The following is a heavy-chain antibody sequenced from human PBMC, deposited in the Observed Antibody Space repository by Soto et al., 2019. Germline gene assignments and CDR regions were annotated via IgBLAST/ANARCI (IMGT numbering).Heavy chain of an antibody. V-gene: IGHV3-23*01. CDR3: STNYYDSSGYDNWFDP. CDR2: ISGSGDFT. CDR1: GFTFSSYA. Sequence: GGSLRLSCAASGFTFSSYAMSWVRQAPGKGLEWVSVISGSGDFTFHADSVKGRFTISRDDSKSIAYLQMNSLKTEDTAVYYCSTNYYDSSGYDNWFDPWGQGTLVTVSS. J-gene: IGHJ5*02. D-gene: IGHD3-22*01.